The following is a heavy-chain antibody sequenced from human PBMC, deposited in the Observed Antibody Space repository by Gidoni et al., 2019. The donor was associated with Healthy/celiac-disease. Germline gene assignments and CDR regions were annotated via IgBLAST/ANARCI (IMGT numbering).Heavy chain of an antibody. V-gene: IGHV3-30-3*01. J-gene: IGHJ4*02. CDR2: ISYDGSNK. CDR1: GFTFSSYA. CDR3: ARGFSPPPYDPLRQYYFDY. D-gene: IGHD5-12*01. Sequence: QVQLVESGGGVVQPGRSLRLSCAASGFTFSSYAMHWVRQAPGKGLEWVAVISYDGSNKYYADSVKGRFTISRDNSKNTLYLQMNSLRAEDTAVYYCARGFSPPPYDPLRQYYFDYWGQGTLVTVSS.